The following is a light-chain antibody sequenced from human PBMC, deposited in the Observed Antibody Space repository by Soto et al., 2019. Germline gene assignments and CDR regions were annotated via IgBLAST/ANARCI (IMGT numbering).Light chain of an antibody. CDR1: QSVRSN. J-gene: IGKJ5*01. CDR3: QQYNEWPPFT. Sequence: IVMTQPPATLSVSPGERATLSCRASQSVRSNLAWYQQKPGQAPRLVIYAASTRATGIPDRFSGSVSGTEFTLTISSLQSEDFAVYYCQQYNEWPPFTFGQGTRLEIK. CDR2: AAS. V-gene: IGKV3-15*01.